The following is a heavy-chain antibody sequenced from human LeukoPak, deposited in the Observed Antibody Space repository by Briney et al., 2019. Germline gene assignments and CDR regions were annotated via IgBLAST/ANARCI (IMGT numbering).Heavy chain of an antibody. D-gene: IGHD4-23*01. J-gene: IGHJ3*02. V-gene: IGHV4-61*02. CDR3: ARDRATVVKHSGAFDI. CDR1: GGSISSGSYY. CDR2: IYTSGST. Sequence: PSETLSLTCTVSGGSISSGSYYWSWIRQPAGKGLEWIGRIYTSGSTNYNPSLKSRVTISVDTSKNQFSLKLSSVTAADTAVYYCARDRATVVKHSGAFDIWGQGTMVTVSS.